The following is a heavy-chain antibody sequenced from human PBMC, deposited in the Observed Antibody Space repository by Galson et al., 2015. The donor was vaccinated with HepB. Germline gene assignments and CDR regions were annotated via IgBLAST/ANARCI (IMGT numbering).Heavy chain of an antibody. CDR2: ITPMVGRG. Sequence: CKASGGTFSSYTVSWLRQAPGQGLEWMGKITPMVGRGSYAQKFQGRVTITADKSSTITYMELNSLSTEDTAVYYCARDFAAAADYWGQGTLVTVSS. CDR1: GGTFSSYT. CDR3: ARDFAAAADY. D-gene: IGHD6-13*01. V-gene: IGHV1-69*08. J-gene: IGHJ4*02.